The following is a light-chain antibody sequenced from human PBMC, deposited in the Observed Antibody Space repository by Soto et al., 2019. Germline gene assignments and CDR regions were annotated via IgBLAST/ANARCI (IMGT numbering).Light chain of an antibody. J-gene: IGLJ7*01. CDR2: IDD. CDR3: ATWDDSLNAAV. Sequence: QSALTQPPSLSGTPGQRVTISCSGSTSNIAGNTVHWYQHLPETAPKLLIYIDDQQPSGVPDRFSGSKSGTSASLAISGLQSEDEADYYCATWDDSLNAAVFGGGTKLTVL. V-gene: IGLV1-44*01. CDR1: TSNIAGNT.